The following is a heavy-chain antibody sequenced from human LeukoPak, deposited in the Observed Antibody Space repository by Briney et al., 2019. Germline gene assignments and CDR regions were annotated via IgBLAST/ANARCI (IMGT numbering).Heavy chain of an antibody. Sequence: SETLSLTCTVSGGSISSYYWSWIRQPPGKGLEWIGYIYYSGITNYNPSLKSRVTISVGTSKNQFSLKLSSVTAADTAVYYCTRDLAYCSTTTCPDVWGQGTTVTVSS. CDR3: TRDLAYCSTTTCPDV. J-gene: IGHJ6*02. V-gene: IGHV4-59*01. CDR1: GGSISSYY. D-gene: IGHD2-2*01. CDR2: IYYSGIT.